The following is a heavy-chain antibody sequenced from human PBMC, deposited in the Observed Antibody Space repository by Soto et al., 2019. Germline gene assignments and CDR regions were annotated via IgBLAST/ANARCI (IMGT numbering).Heavy chain of an antibody. CDR3: ARGSELLWFGELRAYYFDY. V-gene: IGHV4-34*01. CDR1: GGSFSGYY. CDR2: INHSGSN. D-gene: IGHD3-10*01. Sequence: QVQLQQWGAGLLKPSETLSLTCAVYGGSFSGYYWSWIRQPPGKGLEWIGEINHSGSNNYNPSLKRRVTISVDTSKTQFSRTLSSVTAADTAVYYCARGSELLWFGELRAYYFDYWGQGTLVTVSS. J-gene: IGHJ4*02.